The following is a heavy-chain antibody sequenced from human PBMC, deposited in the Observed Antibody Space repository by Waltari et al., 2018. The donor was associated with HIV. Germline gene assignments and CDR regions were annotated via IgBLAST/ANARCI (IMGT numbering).Heavy chain of an antibody. CDR2: IYHSGST. CDR1: GYSISSGYY. J-gene: IGHJ5*02. V-gene: IGHV4-38-2*01. Sequence: QVQLQESGPGLVKPSETLSLTCAVSGYSISSGYYWGWIRQPPGKGLEWIGSIYHSGSTYYNPSLKSRVTISVDTSKNQFSLKLSSVTAADTAVYYCARGSRRDCSGGSCYRGDWFDPWGQGTLVTVSS. D-gene: IGHD2-15*01. CDR3: ARGSRRDCSGGSCYRGDWFDP.